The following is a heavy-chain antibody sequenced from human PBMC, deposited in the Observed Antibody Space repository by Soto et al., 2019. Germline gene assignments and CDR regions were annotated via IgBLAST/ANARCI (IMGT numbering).Heavy chain of an antibody. V-gene: IGHV2-5*02. CDR2: IYWDDDK. J-gene: IGHJ4*02. CDR3: AHRVLRTVFGLVTTTAIYFDS. Sequence: QITLNESGPTQVKPRQTLTLTCTFSGFSLTTSGVGVGWIRQSPGKAPEWLALIYWDDDKRYSPSLKSRLTITKDTSKNQVVLTMAVLDPADTATYYCAHRVLRTVFGLVTTTAIYFDSWGQGTPVAVSS. D-gene: IGHD3-3*01. CDR1: GFSLTTSGVG.